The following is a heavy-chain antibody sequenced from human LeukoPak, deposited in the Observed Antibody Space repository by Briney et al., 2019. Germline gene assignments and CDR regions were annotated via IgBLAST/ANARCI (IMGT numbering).Heavy chain of an antibody. J-gene: IGHJ4*02. V-gene: IGHV1-18*01. CDR2: ISAHNGNT. D-gene: IGHD3-16*02. CDR1: GYTFTGYG. Sequence: ASETVYCKASGYTFTGYGISWVRQAPGQGLEWMGWISAHNGNTNYAQKLQGRVTMTTDTSTSTAYMELRSLRSDDTAVYYCARDRVTYDYVWGSYRFGYFDYWGQGTLVTVSS. CDR3: ARDRVTYDYVWGSYRFGYFDY.